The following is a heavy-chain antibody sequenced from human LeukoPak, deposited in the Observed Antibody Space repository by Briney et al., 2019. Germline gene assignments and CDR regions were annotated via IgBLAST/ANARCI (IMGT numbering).Heavy chain of an antibody. J-gene: IGHJ4*02. CDR2: INPGNGYT. CDR1: GYTFTGYY. Sequence: GASVKVSCKASGYTFTGYYMHWVRQAPGQTLEWLGWINPGNGYTKYSQEFQGRVTITRDTSASTAYMDLSSLRSEDMAVYYCAIRDGHRDYWGQGTLVTVSS. V-gene: IGHV1-3*03. D-gene: IGHD5-24*01. CDR3: AIRDGHRDY.